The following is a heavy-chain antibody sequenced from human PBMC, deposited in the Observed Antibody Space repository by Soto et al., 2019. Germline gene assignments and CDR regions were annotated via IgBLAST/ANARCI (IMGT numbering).Heavy chain of an antibody. CDR3: AIDSLSQCSGTSCFGEEWYCAI. CDR1: GGTFSSHA. J-gene: IGHJ2*01. Sequence: QVQLVQSGAEVKKPGSSVKISCKPSGGTFSSHAYSWVRQAPGQGLEWMGGIIPIFGPANYAQKFQDRVTLTAYKSTRAACMELSGLRSDDTDLYYCAIDSLSQCSGTSCFGEEWYCAIWGRGTVV. D-gene: IGHD1-26*01. CDR2: IIPIFGPA. V-gene: IGHV1-69*06.